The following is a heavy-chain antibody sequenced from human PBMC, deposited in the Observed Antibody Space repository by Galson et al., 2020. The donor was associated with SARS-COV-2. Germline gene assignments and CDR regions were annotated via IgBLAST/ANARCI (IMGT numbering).Heavy chain of an antibody. D-gene: IGHD3-10*01. CDR3: ARENYGMGVNPYHYYAMDV. CDR2: ISTTSRFI. CDR1: GFSISDHY. Sequence: GGSLRLSCAASGFSISDHYMNWIRQAPGKGLEWLSFISTTSRFITYADSVKGRVTISRDNAKNTLYLQMNNLRGEDTGVYYCARENYGMGVNPYHYYAMDVWGQGTTVTVS. J-gene: IGHJ6*02. V-gene: IGHV3-11*06.